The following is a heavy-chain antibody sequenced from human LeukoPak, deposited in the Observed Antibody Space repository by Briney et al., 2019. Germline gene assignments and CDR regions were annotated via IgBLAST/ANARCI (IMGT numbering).Heavy chain of an antibody. V-gene: IGHV3-7*01. CDR1: GFSFDRHW. Sequence: GGSLRLSCAASGFSFDRHWMGWVRQAPGKGPEWVAQVKQDGIEKYYVDTVKGRFTVSRDNALNSLHLQMNSLRGEDTAVYYCARVSGCIPPSCYSGDWYSDLWARGTLVTV. J-gene: IGHJ2*01. CDR3: ARVSGCIPPSCYSGDWYSDL. CDR2: VKQDGIEK. D-gene: IGHD2-2*02.